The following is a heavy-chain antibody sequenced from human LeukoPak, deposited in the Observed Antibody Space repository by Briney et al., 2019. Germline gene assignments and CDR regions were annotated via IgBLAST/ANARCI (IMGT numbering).Heavy chain of an antibody. J-gene: IGHJ6*02. Sequence: GGSLRLSCAASGFTFSSYAMSWVREAPGKGLEWVSAISGSGGSTYYADSVKGRFTISRDNSKNTLYLQMNSLRAEDTAVFYCAKDYYGSGSYLDVWGQGTTVTVSS. D-gene: IGHD3-10*01. CDR1: GFTFSSYA. CDR2: ISGSGGST. V-gene: IGHV3-23*01. CDR3: AKDYYGSGSYLDV.